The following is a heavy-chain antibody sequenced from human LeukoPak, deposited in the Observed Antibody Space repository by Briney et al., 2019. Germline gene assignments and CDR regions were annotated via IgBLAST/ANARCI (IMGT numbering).Heavy chain of an antibody. CDR1: GFTFSNYW. V-gene: IGHV3-7*01. CDR3: AGKDYYSQHAFDI. D-gene: IGHD2-21*01. Sequence: PGGSLRLSCAASGFTFSNYWMNWVRQAPGKGLEWVANIKQDGSESYYVDSVKGRFTTSRDNAQNSLYLQMNSLRAEDTAVYYCAGKDYYSQHAFDIWGQGTMVTVSS. J-gene: IGHJ3*02. CDR2: IKQDGSES.